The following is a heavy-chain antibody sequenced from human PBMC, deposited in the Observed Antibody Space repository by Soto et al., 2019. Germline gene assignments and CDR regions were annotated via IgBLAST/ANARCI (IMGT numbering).Heavy chain of an antibody. CDR2: IYYIGST. J-gene: IGHJ4*02. V-gene: IGHV4-39*01. CDR1: GGSISSSSYY. D-gene: IGHD4-17*01. CDR3: ARHEGSVTTPIDY. Sequence: PSETLSLTCTVSGGSISSSSYYWGWIRQPPGKGLEWIGSIYYIGSTYYNPSLKSRVTISVDTSKNQFSLKLSSVTAADTAVYYCARHEGSVTTPIDYWGQGTLVTVSS.